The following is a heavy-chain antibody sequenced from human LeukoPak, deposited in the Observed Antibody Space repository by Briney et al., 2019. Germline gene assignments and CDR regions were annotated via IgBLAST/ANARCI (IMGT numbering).Heavy chain of an antibody. CDR3: AKGSIAVGLTDY. V-gene: IGHV3-23*01. CDR1: GFTFSSYA. CDR2: ISVSGDT. D-gene: IGHD6-13*01. Sequence: PGGSLRLSCAASGFTFSSYAMGWVRQAPVKGLDWVSAISVSGDTYYTASVKGRFTVSRDNSDNTLFLQMNSLRAEDTAVYYCAKGSIAVGLTDYWGQGTLVTVSS. J-gene: IGHJ4*02.